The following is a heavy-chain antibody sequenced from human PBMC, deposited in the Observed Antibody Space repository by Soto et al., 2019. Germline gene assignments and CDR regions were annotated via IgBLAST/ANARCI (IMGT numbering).Heavy chain of an antibody. CDR3: AKDPSTGHADL. D-gene: IGHD3-9*01. CDR2: ISPTGNT. J-gene: IGHJ5*02. V-gene: IGHV3-23*01. CDR1: TGYA. Sequence: GGSLRLSCTALTGYAMSWVRRGPGKGLEWISTISPTGNTHYADSVEGRFTISRDDSKNTFYLQMNNLRADDTGVYYCAKDPSTGHADLWGQGTLVT.